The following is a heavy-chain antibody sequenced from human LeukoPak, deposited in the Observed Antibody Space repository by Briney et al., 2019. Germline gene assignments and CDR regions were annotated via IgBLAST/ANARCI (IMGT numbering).Heavy chain of an antibody. CDR3: AKAPGGSYSRHY. V-gene: IGHV3-23*01. CDR2: ISGSGGST. CDR1: GFTFSSYS. J-gene: IGHJ4*02. D-gene: IGHD1-26*01. Sequence: PGGSLRLSCAASGFTFSSYSMNWVRQAPGKGLEWVSAISGSGGSTYYADSVKGRFTISSDNSKNTLYLQMNSLRAEDTAVYYCAKAPGGSYSRHYWGQGTLVTVSS.